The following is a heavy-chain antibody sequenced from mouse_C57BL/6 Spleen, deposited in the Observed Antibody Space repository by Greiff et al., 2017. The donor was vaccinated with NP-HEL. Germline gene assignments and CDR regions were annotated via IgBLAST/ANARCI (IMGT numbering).Heavy chain of an antibody. CDR3: ARYSYGNYAYAMDY. CDR2: IRNKANGYTT. D-gene: IGHD2-1*01. Sequence: EVMLVESGGGLVQPGGSLSLSCAASGFTFTDYYMSWVRQPPGKALEWLGFIRNKANGYTTEYSASVKGRFTISRDNSQSILYLQMNALRAEDSATYYCARYSYGNYAYAMDYWGQGTSVTVSS. CDR1: GFTFTDYY. V-gene: IGHV7-3*01. J-gene: IGHJ4*01.